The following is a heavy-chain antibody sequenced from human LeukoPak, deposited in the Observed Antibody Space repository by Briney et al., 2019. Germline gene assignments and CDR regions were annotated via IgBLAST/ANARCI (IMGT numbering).Heavy chain of an antibody. V-gene: IGHV3-23*01. D-gene: IGHD7-27*01. Sequence: GGSLRLSCAASGFTFSSYAMSWVRQAPGKGLEWVSAISGSGGSTYYADSVKGRFTISRDNSKNTLYLQMNSLRAEDTAVYYCARHRRLTGDGWDYYYMDVWGKGTTVTISS. CDR1: GFTFSSYA. J-gene: IGHJ6*03. CDR2: ISGSGGST. CDR3: ARHRRLTGDGWDYYYMDV.